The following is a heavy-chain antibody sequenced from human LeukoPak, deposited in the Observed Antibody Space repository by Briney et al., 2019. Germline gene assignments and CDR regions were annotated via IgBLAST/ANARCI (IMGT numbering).Heavy chain of an antibody. CDR3: AGQIRPGWFDP. Sequence: SETLSLTCTVSGASISSSTDYWGWIRQPPGKGLEWIANIYYSGSTYYNPSLKSRVTISVDTSKNQFSLKLSSVTAADTAVYYCAGQIRPGWFDPWGQGTLVTVSS. CDR2: IYYSGST. J-gene: IGHJ5*02. D-gene: IGHD1-14*01. CDR1: GASISSSTDY. V-gene: IGHV4-39*01.